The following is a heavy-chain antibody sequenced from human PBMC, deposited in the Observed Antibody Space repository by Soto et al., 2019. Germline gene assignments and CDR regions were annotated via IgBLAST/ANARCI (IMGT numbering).Heavy chain of an antibody. Sequence: GSLRLSCAASGFTFTRFSMNWVRQAPGKGLEWVSSISSTTNYIYYGDSMKGRFTISRDNAKNSLYLEMNSLRAEDTAVYYCARESEDLTSNFDYWGQGTLVTVSS. CDR2: ISSTTNYI. J-gene: IGHJ4*02. CDR3: ARESEDLTSNFDY. V-gene: IGHV3-21*06. CDR1: GFTFTRFS.